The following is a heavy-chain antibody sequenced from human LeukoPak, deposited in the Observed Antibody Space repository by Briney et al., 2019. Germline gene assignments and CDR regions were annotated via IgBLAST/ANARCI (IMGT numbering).Heavy chain of an antibody. CDR3: ARPHGYDSSGFDQYYFDY. CDR1: NGSMNSYY. Sequence: SETLSLTCTVANGSMNSYYWTWVRQSPGKGLEWIGRIYNIQYTEYNPSLKSRVSISVDTSKSQFSLNLNSVTAADTAVYYCARPHGYDSSGFDQYYFDYWGQGTLVTVSS. CDR2: IYNIQYT. D-gene: IGHD3-22*01. V-gene: IGHV4-4*09. J-gene: IGHJ4*02.